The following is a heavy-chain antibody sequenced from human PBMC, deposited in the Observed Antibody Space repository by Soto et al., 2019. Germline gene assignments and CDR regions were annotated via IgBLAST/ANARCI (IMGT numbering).Heavy chain of an antibody. D-gene: IGHD3-3*01. CDR3: ATHRRGRFLEWLPEGSLGY. Sequence: QVQLVQSGAEVKKPGAPVKVSCKVSGYTLTDLSMQWMRQAAGKGLELMGGFDPEDGETIYAQKFHGRVTMTEDTATDPAYMELSSLRSEDTAVYYCATHRRGRFLEWLPEGSLGYWGQGTLVTVSS. V-gene: IGHV1-24*01. CDR1: GYTLTDLS. J-gene: IGHJ4*02. CDR2: FDPEDGET.